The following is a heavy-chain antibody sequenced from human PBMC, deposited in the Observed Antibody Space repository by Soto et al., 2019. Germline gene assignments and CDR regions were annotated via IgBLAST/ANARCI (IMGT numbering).Heavy chain of an antibody. D-gene: IGHD3-16*01. CDR1: VVFLSESY. CDR2: INHVGGT. V-gene: IGHV4-34*01. J-gene: IGHJ5*02. CDR3: VRIRYQLPSSVLWLDP. Sequence: PSETLSLTCAFYVVFLSESYWTCIRHPPGKGLEWIGEINHVGGTNYNPSLKSRVTMSVDTSQNQFSLRLISVTAADTAMYFCVRIRYQLPSSVLWLDPWGQGNPVTVS.